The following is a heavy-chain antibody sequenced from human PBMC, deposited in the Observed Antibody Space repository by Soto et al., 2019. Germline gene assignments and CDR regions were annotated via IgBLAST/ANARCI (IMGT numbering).Heavy chain of an antibody. CDR2: IYYSGST. D-gene: IGHD5-18*01. CDR1: GGSVSSASYY. Sequence: QVQLQESGPGLVKPSETLSLTCTVSGGSVSSASYYWSWIRQPPGKGLEWIGYIYYSGSTNYNPSPQSPLPISLDTAKNQFSLQLSSGPAADTALYYCARDHYTYGYGLNYSRMDVLGQGTTVTVSS. CDR3: ARDHYTYGYGLNYSRMDV. J-gene: IGHJ6*02. V-gene: IGHV4-61*01.